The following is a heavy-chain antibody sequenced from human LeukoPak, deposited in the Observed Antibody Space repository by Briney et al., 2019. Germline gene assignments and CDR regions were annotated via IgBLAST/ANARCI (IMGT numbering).Heavy chain of an antibody. CDR2: ISYDLSKT. D-gene: IGHD1-1*01. J-gene: IGHJ6*02. Sequence: QSGGSLRLSCAASGFTFSIYGMRGVRGAPGKGLEWVAVISYDLSKTIYADSVKARFTISRDNSKHTLYLKMNSLRAEALGVYYCAKSRVLGRRVSYYYYGMDVWGQGTTVTVSS. CDR3: AKSRVLGRRVSYYYYGMDV. CDR1: GFTFSIYG. V-gene: IGHV3-30*18.